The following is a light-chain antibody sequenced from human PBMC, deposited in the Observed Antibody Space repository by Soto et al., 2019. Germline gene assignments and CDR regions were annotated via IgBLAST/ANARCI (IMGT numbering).Light chain of an antibody. J-gene: IGKJ1*01. Sequence: IQMTQSPTSLSASVGDRVTITCRASQGISKFLAWFQQKPGRAPKSLIYGASTLQSGVPSRFSGSGSDTDFTHPIASRRPEGFATCCRQQYHSYPPSCGQGTKLEIK. V-gene: IGKV1-16*01. CDR1: QGISKF. CDR2: GAS. CDR3: QQYHSYPPS.